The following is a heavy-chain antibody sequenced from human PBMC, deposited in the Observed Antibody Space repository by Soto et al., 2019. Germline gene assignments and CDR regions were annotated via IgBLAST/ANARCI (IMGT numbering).Heavy chain of an antibody. CDR1: GFTFSSYS. J-gene: IGHJ4*02. CDR3: ARDLSSYYDSSGLPDY. CDR2: ISSSSSTI. D-gene: IGHD3-22*01. V-gene: IGHV3-48*02. Sequence: LRPSCSASGFTFSSYSMNWVRQAPGKGLEWVSYISSSSSTIYYADSVKGRFTISRDNAKNSLYLQMNSLRDEGTAVYYCARDLSSYYDSSGLPDYWGQGTLVTVSS.